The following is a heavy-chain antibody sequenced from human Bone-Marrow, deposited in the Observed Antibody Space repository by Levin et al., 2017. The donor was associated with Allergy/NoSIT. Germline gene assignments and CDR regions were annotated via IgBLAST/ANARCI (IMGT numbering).Heavy chain of an antibody. D-gene: IGHD1-26*01. CDR1: GYTFTSYT. CDR2: INPGSGNT. CDR3: ARGSNGSYCDY. Sequence: GASVKVSCKASGYTFTSYTMHWVRQVPGQGLEWMAWINPGSGNTKSSQRFQDRVTFTRDTSTTTAYMELTSLRSEDTAVYYCARGSNGSYCDYWGQGTLVTVSS. J-gene: IGHJ4*02. V-gene: IGHV1-3*01.